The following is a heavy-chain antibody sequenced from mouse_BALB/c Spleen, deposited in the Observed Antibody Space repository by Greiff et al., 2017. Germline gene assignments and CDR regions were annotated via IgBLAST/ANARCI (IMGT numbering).Heavy chain of an antibody. CDR2: ISYDGSN. D-gene: IGHD2-2*01. CDR1: GYSITSGYY. CDR3: ARIYYGYDGYFDY. J-gene: IGHJ2*01. V-gene: IGHV3-6*02. Sequence: EVQLQQSGPGLVKPSQSLSLTCSVTGYSITSGYYWNWIRQFPGNKLEWMGYISYDGSNNYNPSLKNRISITRDTSKNQFFLKLNSVTTEDTATYYCARIYYGYDGYFDYWGQGTTLTVSS.